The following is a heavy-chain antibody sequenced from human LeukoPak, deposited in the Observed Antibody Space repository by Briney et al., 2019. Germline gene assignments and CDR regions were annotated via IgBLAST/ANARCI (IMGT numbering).Heavy chain of an antibody. CDR2: IIPIFGTA. CDR1: GGTFSSYA. CDR3: ARDRTAPRTLWFDH. Sequence: SVKVSCKASGGTFSSYAVSWVRQAPGQGLEWMGRIIPIFGTANYAQKFQGRVTITTDESTSTAYMELSSLRSEDTAVYYCARDRTAPRTLWFDHWGQGTLVTVSS. D-gene: IGHD5-18*01. J-gene: IGHJ5*02. V-gene: IGHV1-69*05.